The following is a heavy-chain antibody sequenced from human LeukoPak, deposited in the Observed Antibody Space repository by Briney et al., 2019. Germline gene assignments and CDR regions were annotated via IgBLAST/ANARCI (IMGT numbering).Heavy chain of an antibody. V-gene: IGHV3-66*04. CDR1: GVTVSSNY. D-gene: IGHD1/OR15-1a*01. Sequence: PGGSLRLSCAASGVTVSSNYMNWVRQAPGKGLEWVSIIYSGGNTYYADSVKGRFTISRDNSKNTLYLQMNGPRAEDTAVYYCARQQDATNPGYWGQGTLVTVSS. CDR3: ARQQDATNPGY. J-gene: IGHJ4*02. CDR2: IYSGGNT.